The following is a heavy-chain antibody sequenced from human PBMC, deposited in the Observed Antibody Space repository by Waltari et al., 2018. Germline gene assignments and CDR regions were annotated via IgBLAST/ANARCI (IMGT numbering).Heavy chain of an antibody. Sequence: QGRLVESGGGVVQPGRSLTLSCEVSGISVSSYAMHWVRQAPGKGREWVAVISFDGNDIYFADSVKGRVTITRDNSKSTLYLQMNSLTPEDTAIYYCTRDGHSYFYGSWSDYWGQGALVTVSS. CDR3: TRDGHSYFYGSWSDY. D-gene: IGHD3-10*01. CDR2: ISFDGNDI. CDR1: GISVSSYA. V-gene: IGHV3-30*17. J-gene: IGHJ4*02.